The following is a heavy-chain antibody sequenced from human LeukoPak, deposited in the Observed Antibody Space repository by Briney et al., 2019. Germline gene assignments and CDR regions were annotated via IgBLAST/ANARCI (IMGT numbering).Heavy chain of an antibody. D-gene: IGHD4-23*01. J-gene: IGHJ6*02. CDR3: ATGTVVGRGYYAMDV. Sequence: ASVKISCKVSGYTLTDNYMHWVQQAPGKGLEWMGLVDPEDGETIYAENFQGRITITADTSTDTAYMELTSLRSEDTALYYCATGTVVGRGYYAMDVWGQGTTVTVSS. CDR2: VDPEDGET. CDR1: GYTLTDNY. V-gene: IGHV1-69-2*01.